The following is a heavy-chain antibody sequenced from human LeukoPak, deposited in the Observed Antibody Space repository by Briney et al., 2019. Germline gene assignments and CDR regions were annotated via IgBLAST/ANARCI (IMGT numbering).Heavy chain of an antibody. CDR1: GYTFTSYY. CDR3: ARTMTSEPAALYYFDY. CDR2: INPSGCST. J-gene: IGHJ4*02. V-gene: IGHV1-46*01. Sequence: ASVKVSCKASGYTFTSYYMHWVRQAPGQGLEWMGIINPSGCSTSYAQKFQGRVTMTRDTSTSTVYMELSSLRSEDTAVYYCARTMTSEPAALYYFDYWGQGTLVTVSS. D-gene: IGHD2-2*01.